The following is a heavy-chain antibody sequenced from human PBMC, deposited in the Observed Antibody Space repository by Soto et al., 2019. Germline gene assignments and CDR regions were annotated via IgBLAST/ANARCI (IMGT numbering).Heavy chain of an antibody. J-gene: IGHJ6*02. CDR3: ARGLEIFLYGMDV. CDR2: INHSGST. V-gene: IGHV4-34*01. Sequence: SETLSLTCAVYGGSFSGYYWSWIRQPPGKGLEWIGEINHSGSTNYNPSLKSRVTISVDTSKNQFSLKLSSVTAADTAVYYCARGLEIFLYGMDVWGQGTTVTVSS. CDR1: GGSFSGYY. D-gene: IGHD1-1*01.